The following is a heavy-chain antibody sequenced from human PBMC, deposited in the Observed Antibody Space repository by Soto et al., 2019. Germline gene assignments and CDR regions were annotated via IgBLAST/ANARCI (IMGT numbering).Heavy chain of an antibody. D-gene: IGHD1-26*01. CDR1: GGSFSGYS. V-gene: IGHV4-34*01. CDR2: INHSGST. J-gene: IGHJ4*02. Sequence: QVQLQQWGAGLLKPSETLSLTCAVYGGSFSGYSWTWIRQSPGKGLEWIGQINHSGSTNSNPSLKRRVAISLVTSKHRFSRELPSVTAADTAVYYCARGLFSENYYSGGWYYFDSWGQGTLVTVSS. CDR3: ARGLFSENYYSGGWYYFDS.